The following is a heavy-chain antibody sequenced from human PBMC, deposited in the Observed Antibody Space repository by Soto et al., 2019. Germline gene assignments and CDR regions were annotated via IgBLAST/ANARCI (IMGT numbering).Heavy chain of an antibody. CDR3: AKQEEISTYYFDY. V-gene: IGHV3-23*01. J-gene: IGHJ4*02. Sequence: PGGSLRLSCAASGLTFSSYAMSWVRQAPGKGLEWVSAISGSGGSTYYADSVKGRFTISRDNSKNTLYLQMNSLRAEDTAVYYCAKQEEISTYYFDYWGQGTLVTVSS. CDR1: GLTFSSYA. CDR2: ISGSGGST. D-gene: IGHD3-3*01.